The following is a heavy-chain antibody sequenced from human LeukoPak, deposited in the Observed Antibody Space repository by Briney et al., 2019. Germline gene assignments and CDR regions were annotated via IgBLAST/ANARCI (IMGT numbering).Heavy chain of an antibody. V-gene: IGHV1-69*06. Sequence: GASVRVSCKASGGTFSSYAISWVRQAPGQGLEWMGGIIPIFGTANYAQKFQGRVTITADKSTSTAYMELSSLRSEDTAVYYCARSSPYYYDSSGYYNYYYYGMDVWGQGTTVTVSS. CDR2: IIPIFGTA. J-gene: IGHJ6*02. CDR3: ARSSPYYYDSSGYYNYYYYGMDV. CDR1: GGTFSSYA. D-gene: IGHD3-22*01.